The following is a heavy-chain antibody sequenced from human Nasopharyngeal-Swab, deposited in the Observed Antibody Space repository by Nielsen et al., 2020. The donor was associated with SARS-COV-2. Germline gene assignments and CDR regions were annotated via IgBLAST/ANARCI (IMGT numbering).Heavy chain of an antibody. J-gene: IGHJ4*02. CDR2: IDPSDSYT. CDR3: ARGVSGNY. D-gene: IGHD2-8*01. V-gene: IGHV5-10-1*01. Sequence: VRQMPGKGLEWMGRIDPSDSYTNYGPSFQGHVTISVDKSISAAYLQWTSLKASDTAMYYCARGVSGNYWGQGTLVTVSS.